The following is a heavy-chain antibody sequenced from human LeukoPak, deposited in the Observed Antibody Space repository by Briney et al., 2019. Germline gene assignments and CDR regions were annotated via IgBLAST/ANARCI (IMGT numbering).Heavy chain of an antibody. D-gene: IGHD5-12*01. CDR3: ARDPGYSGYDFDY. Sequence: QPGGSLRLSCAASGFTVSSNYMSWVRQAPGKGLEWVSVIYSGGSTYYADSVKGRFTISRDNSKNTLYLQMNSLRAEETAVYYCARDPGYSGYDFDYWGQGTLVTVSS. J-gene: IGHJ4*02. CDR1: GFTVSSNY. V-gene: IGHV3-53*01. CDR2: IYSGGST.